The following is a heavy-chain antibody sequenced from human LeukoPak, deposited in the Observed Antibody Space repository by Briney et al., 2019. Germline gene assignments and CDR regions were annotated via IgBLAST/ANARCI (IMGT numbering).Heavy chain of an antibody. D-gene: IGHD3-22*01. CDR1: GFTFSSYS. V-gene: IGHV3-21*01. J-gene: IGHJ4*02. CDR2: ISSSSSYI. Sequence: GRSLRLSCAASGFTFSSYSMNWVRQAPGKGLEWVSSISSSSSYIYYADSVKGRFTISRDNAKNSLYLQMNSLRAEDTAVYYCASQILGGYYYDSSALGYWGQGTLVTVSS. CDR3: ASQILGGYYYDSSALGY.